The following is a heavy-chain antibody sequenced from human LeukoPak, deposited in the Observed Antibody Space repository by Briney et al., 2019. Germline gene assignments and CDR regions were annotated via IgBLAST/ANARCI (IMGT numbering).Heavy chain of an antibody. CDR3: ARDQEGAIDY. CDR1: GYTFTSYG. D-gene: IGHD1-26*01. J-gene: IGHJ4*02. Sequence: ASVKVSCKASGYTFTSYGISWVRQAPGQGLEWMGWISAYNGNTNYAQKFQGWVTMTRDTSISTAYMELSRLRSDDTAVYYCARDQEGAIDYWGQGTLVTVSS. CDR2: ISAYNGNT. V-gene: IGHV1-18*01.